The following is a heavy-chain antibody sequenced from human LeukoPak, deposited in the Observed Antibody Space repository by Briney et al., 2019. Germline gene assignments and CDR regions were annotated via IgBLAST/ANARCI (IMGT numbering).Heavy chain of an antibody. D-gene: IGHD3-3*01. CDR1: GGSISSSSYY. CDR3: AVGITIPMAGYFDY. V-gene: IGHV4-39*01. CDR2: IYYSGST. Sequence: PSETLSLTCTVSGGSISSSSYYWGRIRQPPGKGLEWIGSIYYSGSTYYNPSLKSRVTISVDTSKNQFSLKLSSVTAADTAVYYCAVGITIPMAGYFDYWGQGTLVTVSS. J-gene: IGHJ4*02.